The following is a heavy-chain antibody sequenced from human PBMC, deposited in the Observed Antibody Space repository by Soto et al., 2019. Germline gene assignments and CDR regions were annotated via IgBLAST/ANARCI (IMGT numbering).Heavy chain of an antibody. CDR1: GGSISSYY. CDR3: ARHQYYDFWSGPPLYYFDY. J-gene: IGHJ4*02. CDR2: IYYSGST. D-gene: IGHD3-3*01. V-gene: IGHV4-59*08. Sequence: ASETLSLTCTVSGGSISSYYWSWIRQPPGKGLEWIGYIYYSGSTNYNPSLKSRVTISVDTSKNQFSLKLSSVTAADTAVYYCARHQYYDFWSGPPLYYFDYWGQGTLVTVSS.